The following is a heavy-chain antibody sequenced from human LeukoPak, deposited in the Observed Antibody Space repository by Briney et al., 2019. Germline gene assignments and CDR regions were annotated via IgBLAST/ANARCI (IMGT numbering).Heavy chain of an antibody. CDR2: IYSGGST. D-gene: IGHD4-11*01. CDR1: GFTVSSNY. V-gene: IGHV3-53*01. CDR3: ARASTVIDAFDI. J-gene: IGHJ3*02. Sequence: GGSLRLSCAASGFTVSSNYMSWVRQAPGKGLEWVSVIYSGGSTYYADSVKGRFTISRDNSKNTLYLQMNSLRAEDTAVYYCARASTVIDAFDIWGQGTMVTVSS.